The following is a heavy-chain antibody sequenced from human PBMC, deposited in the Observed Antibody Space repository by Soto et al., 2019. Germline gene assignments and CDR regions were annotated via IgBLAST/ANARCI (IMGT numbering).Heavy chain of an antibody. V-gene: IGHV3-23*01. CDR3: AKHFSSSSIIHFDY. CDR1: GFIFNNYA. D-gene: IGHD6-6*01. Sequence: GGSLRLSCESSGFIFNNYAMSLVRQAPGKGLEWVSVISDSGGSTHYADSVKGRFTISRDNSKNTLSLQMNSLRGEDTAVYYCAKHFSSSSIIHFDYWGQGTLVTVPQ. J-gene: IGHJ4*02. CDR2: ISDSGGST.